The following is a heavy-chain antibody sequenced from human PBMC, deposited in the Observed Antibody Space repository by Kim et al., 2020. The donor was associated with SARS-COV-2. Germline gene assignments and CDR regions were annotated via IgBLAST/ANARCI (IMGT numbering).Heavy chain of an antibody. J-gene: IGHJ4*02. Sequence: TYHTPSLKSRVTISVDTSKNQFSLKLSSVTAADTAVYYCARHRRDYDILSWGQGTLVTVSS. CDR3: ARHRRDYDILS. D-gene: IGHD3-9*01. CDR2: T. V-gene: IGHV4-39*01.